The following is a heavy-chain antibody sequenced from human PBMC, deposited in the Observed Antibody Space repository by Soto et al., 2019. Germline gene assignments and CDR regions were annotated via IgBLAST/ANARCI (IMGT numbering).Heavy chain of an antibody. D-gene: IGHD6-13*01. J-gene: IGHJ6*02. CDR3: ARIASAGRGWDV. V-gene: IGHV3-7*01. CDR1: GFTSSSYW. Sequence: EVQLVESGGGLVQPGGSLRLSCAASGFTSSSYWMSWVRQAPVKGLEWVGNIKQDGSEKNYVDFVKGRFTISRDNAKNSLYLQMNSLRAEDTAVYYCARIASAGRGWDVWGQGTTVVVSS. CDR2: IKQDGSEK.